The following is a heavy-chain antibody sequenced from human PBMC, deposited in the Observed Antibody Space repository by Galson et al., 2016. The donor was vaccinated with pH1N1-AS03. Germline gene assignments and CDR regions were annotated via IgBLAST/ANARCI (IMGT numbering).Heavy chain of an antibody. D-gene: IGHD3-22*01. CDR2: ISGSGGST. V-gene: IGHV3-23*01. CDR1: GFTFSNYT. J-gene: IGHJ3*01. CDR3: AKKFYYDSSGHHLDVADV. Sequence: SLRLSCAASGFTFSNYTMTWVRQDPGKGLEWVASISGSGGSTNSADSVRDRFSISRDNSKNTLFLQMNRLRADDTAVYYCAKKFYYDSSGHHLDVADVWGQGTAVTVSS.